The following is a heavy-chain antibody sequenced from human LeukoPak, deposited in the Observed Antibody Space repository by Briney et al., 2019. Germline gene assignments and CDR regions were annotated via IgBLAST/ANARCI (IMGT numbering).Heavy chain of an antibody. CDR3: ARKFTGAFSGYWFDP. J-gene: IGHJ5*02. CDR2: IIPIFGTA. V-gene: IGHV1-69*05. Sequence: ASVKVSCKASGGTFSSYAISWVRQAPGQGLEWMGGIIPIFGTANYAQKFQGRVTITTDESTSTAYMELSSLRSEDTAVYYCARKFTGAFSGYWFDPWGQGTLVTVPS. CDR1: GGTFSSYA. D-gene: IGHD1-26*01.